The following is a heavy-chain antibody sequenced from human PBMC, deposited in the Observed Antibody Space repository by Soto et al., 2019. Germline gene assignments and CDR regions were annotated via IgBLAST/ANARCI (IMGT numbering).Heavy chain of an antibody. CDR3: ATARITMVREVIKHNMDV. J-gene: IGHJ6*02. V-gene: IGHV4-59*01. CDR1: GGSISSYY. D-gene: IGHD3-10*01. Sequence: SETLSLTCTVSGGSISSYYWSWIRRPPGKGLEWIGYIYNSGSTHSNPSLQSRVTISVDTSKNQFSLKLSSVTAADTGIYYCATARITMVREVIKHNMDVWGQGTTVTVSS. CDR2: IYNSGST.